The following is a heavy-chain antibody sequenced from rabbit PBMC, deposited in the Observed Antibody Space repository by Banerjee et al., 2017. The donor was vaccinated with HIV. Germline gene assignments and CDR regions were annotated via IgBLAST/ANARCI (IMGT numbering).Heavy chain of an antibody. Sequence: QSLEESGGDLVKPGASLTLTCTASGFDLSSSYWICWVRQAPGKGLEWIACIWGGGGNTYYASWAKGRFTISKTSSTTVTLQLNSLTAADTATYFCARGVYDFGFGDYGCGFELWGPGTLVTVS. CDR3: ARGVYDFGFGDYGCGFEL. CDR1: GFDLSSSYW. V-gene: IGHV1S40*01. D-gene: IGHD2-1*01. CDR2: IWGGGGNT. J-gene: IGHJ4*01.